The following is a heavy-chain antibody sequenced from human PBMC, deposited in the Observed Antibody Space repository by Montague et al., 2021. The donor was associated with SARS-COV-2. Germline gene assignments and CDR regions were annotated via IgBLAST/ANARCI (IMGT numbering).Heavy chain of an antibody. CDR1: GGSISSSNW. J-gene: IGHJ4*02. Sequence: SETLSLTCAVSGGSISSSNWWSCVRQPPGKGLEWIGEIYHSGRTNYNPSLKSRVTISVDESTGQFSLKLRSVTAADTAVYYCAVQELAYFDYWGQGTLVTVSS. V-gene: IGHV4-4*02. D-gene: IGHD5-24*01. CDR3: AVQELAYFDY. CDR2: IYHSGRT.